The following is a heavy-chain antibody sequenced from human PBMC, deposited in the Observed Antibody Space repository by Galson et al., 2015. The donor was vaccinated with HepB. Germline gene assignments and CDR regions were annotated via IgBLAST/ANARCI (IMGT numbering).Heavy chain of an antibody. D-gene: IGHD6-6*01. Sequence: SLRLSCAASGFTFSSYAMHWVRQAPGKGLEWVAVISYDGSNKYYADSVKGRFTISRDNSKNTLYLQMNSLRAEDTAVYYCARVFYSSSPKERDYWGQGTLVTVSS. J-gene: IGHJ4*02. V-gene: IGHV3-30-3*01. CDR3: ARVFYSSSPKERDY. CDR1: GFTFSSYA. CDR2: ISYDGSNK.